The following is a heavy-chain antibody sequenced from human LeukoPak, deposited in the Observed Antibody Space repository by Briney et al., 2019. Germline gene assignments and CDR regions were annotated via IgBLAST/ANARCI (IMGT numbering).Heavy chain of an antibody. V-gene: IGHV4-59*08. Sequence: SETLSLTCTVSGGSISSYYWSRIRQPPGKGLEWIGYIYYRGSTNYNPSLKSRVTISVDTSKNQFSLKLSSVTAADTAVYYCARLVWLYSSRWYYYMDVWGKGTTVTVSS. CDR3: ARLVWLYSSRWYYYMDV. D-gene: IGHD6-13*01. CDR2: IYYRGST. J-gene: IGHJ6*03. CDR1: GGSISSYY.